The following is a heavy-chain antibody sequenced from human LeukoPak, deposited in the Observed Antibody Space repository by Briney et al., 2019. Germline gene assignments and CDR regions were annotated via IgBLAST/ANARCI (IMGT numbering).Heavy chain of an antibody. V-gene: IGHV3-7*01. Sequence: GGSLRLSCAASGFTFSSYWMSWVRQAPGKGLEWVANIKQDGSDKYYVDSVKGRFTISRDNAKNSLYLQMNSLRAEDTAVYYCARDEGEQQLVPGAFDIWGQGTMVTVSS. D-gene: IGHD6-13*01. CDR3: ARDEGEQQLVPGAFDI. J-gene: IGHJ3*02. CDR1: GFTFSSYW. CDR2: IKQDGSDK.